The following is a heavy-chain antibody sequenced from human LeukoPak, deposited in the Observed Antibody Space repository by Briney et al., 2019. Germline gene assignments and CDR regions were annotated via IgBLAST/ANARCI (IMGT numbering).Heavy chain of an antibody. J-gene: IGHJ3*02. CDR3: ARDRVRGYSYGYVRDAFDI. CDR2: ISWNSGSI. D-gene: IGHD5-18*01. CDR1: GFTFDDYA. Sequence: PGGSLRLSCAASGFTFDDYAMHWVRQAPGKGLEWVSGISWNSGSIGYADSVKGRFTISRDNAKNSLYLQMNSLRAEDTAVYYCARDRVRGYSYGYVRDAFDIWGQGTMVTVSS. V-gene: IGHV3-9*01.